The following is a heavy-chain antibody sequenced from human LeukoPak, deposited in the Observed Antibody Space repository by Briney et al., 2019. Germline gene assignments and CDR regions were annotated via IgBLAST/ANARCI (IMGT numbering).Heavy chain of an antibody. Sequence: PGGSLRLSCAASGFTFSDSALHWVRQASGKGLEWVGRIRSTANSYATAYDVSVKGRFTISRDDSKDTASLQINNLKTEDTAVYYCTVGGYRYGLDAFDIWGQGTMVTVSS. CDR3: TVGGYRYGLDAFDI. CDR2: IRSTANSYAT. V-gene: IGHV3-73*01. J-gene: IGHJ3*02. D-gene: IGHD5-18*01. CDR1: GFTFSDSA.